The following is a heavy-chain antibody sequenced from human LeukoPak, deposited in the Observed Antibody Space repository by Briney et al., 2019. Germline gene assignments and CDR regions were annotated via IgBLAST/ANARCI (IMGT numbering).Heavy chain of an antibody. V-gene: IGHV4-61*02. CDR2: MYTSGST. CDR3: TRGSITVDH. D-gene: IGHD6-19*01. Sequence: SQTLSLTCTGSGGSISSGSSYWSWLRQPAGTGLEWIGRMYTSGSTNYNPSLKSRVTISIATSKNQFSLKMTSVTAADTAVYYCTRGSITVDHWGQGTLVTVSS. CDR1: GGSISSGSSY. J-gene: IGHJ4*02.